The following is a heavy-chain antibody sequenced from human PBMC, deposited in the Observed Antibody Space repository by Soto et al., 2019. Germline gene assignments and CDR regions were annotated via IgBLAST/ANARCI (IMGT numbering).Heavy chain of an antibody. CDR2: IYYSGST. CDR1: GGSIGGRY. Sequence: SETLSLTCTVSGGSIGGRYWGWIRQPPGKGLEWIGYIYYSGSTYYNPSLKSRVTISVDTSKNQFSLKLSSVTAADTAVYYCARASTSYYYGMDVWGQGTTVTVSS. CDR3: ARASTSYYYGMDV. D-gene: IGHD2-2*01. J-gene: IGHJ6*02. V-gene: IGHV4-30-4*08.